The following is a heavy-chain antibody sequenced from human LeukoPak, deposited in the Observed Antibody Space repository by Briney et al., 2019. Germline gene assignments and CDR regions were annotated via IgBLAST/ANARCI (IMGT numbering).Heavy chain of an antibody. J-gene: IGHJ3*02. V-gene: IGHV4-59*01. Sequence: PSETLSLTCTVSGGSISSYYWSWIRQPPGKGLEWIGYIYYSGSTNYNPSLKSRVTISVDTSKNQFSLKLSSVTAADTAVYFCARDPHYGDILNDPFDIWGQGTMVTVSS. CDR2: IYYSGST. CDR1: GGSISSYY. D-gene: IGHD4-17*01. CDR3: ARDPHYGDILNDPFDI.